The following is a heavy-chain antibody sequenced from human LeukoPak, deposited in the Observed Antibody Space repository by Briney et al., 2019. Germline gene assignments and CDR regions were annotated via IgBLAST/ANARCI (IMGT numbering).Heavy chain of an antibody. CDR2: INHSGST. CDR3: ARGTLDY. V-gene: IGHV4-34*01. CDR1: GGSFSGYY. Sequence: PSETLSLTCAVSGGSFSGYYWTWIRQPPGKGLEWIGEINHSGSTNYNPSLKSRVTISVDTSKNQFSLKLSSVTAADTAVYYCARGTLDYWGQGTLVTVSS. J-gene: IGHJ4*02.